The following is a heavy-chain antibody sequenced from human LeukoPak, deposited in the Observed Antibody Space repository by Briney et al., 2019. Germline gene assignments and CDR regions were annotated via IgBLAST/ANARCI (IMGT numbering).Heavy chain of an antibody. Sequence: LTGGSLRLSCAASGFTFSSYWMSSVRQAPGKGLEWVANIKQDGGEKYYVGSVKGRFTVSRDNAKNSLYLQMNSLRAEDTAVYYCAREWNYYGSGIMDVWGKGTTVTVSS. D-gene: IGHD3-10*01. V-gene: IGHV3-7*01. CDR2: IKQDGGEK. CDR3: AREWNYYGSGIMDV. J-gene: IGHJ6*04. CDR1: GFTFSSYW.